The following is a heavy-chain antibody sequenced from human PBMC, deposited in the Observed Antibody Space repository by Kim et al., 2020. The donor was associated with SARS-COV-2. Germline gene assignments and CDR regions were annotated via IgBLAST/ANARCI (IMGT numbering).Heavy chain of an antibody. CDR2: ISRSSSTI. J-gene: IGHJ5*02. V-gene: IGHV3-48*02. Sequence: GGSLRLSCAASGFTFSNYRMNWVRQAPGKGPEWVSYISRSSSTIYYADSVKGRFTISRDNAKNSLYLQMHSLRDEDTAVYYCARDGGLGYFYCLCSWGQG. CDR3: ARDGGLGYFYCLCS. CDR1: GFTFSNYR. D-gene: IGHD3-9*01.